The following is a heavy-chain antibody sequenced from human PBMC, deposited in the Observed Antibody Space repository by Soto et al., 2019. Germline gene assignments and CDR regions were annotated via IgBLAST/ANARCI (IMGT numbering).Heavy chain of an antibody. CDR3: ARPIGALSTTDFTY. CDR1: GYIFSIYW. CDR2: IYPSDSDT. V-gene: IGHV5-51*01. J-gene: IGHJ4*02. Sequence: GESLKISCKASGYIFSIYWISWVRQMPGKGLEWMGFIYPSDSDTRYSPSFQGQVTISADKSISTAYLQWSSLKASDTAMYYCARPIGALSTTDFTYWGQGTLVTV. D-gene: IGHD3-22*01.